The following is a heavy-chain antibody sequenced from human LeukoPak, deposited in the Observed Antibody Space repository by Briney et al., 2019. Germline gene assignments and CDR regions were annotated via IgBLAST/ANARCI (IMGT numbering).Heavy chain of an antibody. V-gene: IGHV4-39*01. CDR3: ARNRYYYGSGNYGVPNWFGP. CDR2: IYYSGST. Sequence: SETLSLTCTVSGGSISSNSYYWGWLRQSPGKRLKWLGTIYYSGSTYYNPSLKSRVTISVDTSKNQFSLKLSSVTAADTAMYYCARNRYYYGSGNYGVPNWFGPWGQGTLVTVSS. J-gene: IGHJ5*02. D-gene: IGHD3-10*01. CDR1: GGSISSNSYY.